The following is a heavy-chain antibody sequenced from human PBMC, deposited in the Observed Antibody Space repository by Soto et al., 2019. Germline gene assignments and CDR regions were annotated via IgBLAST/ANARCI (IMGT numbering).Heavy chain of an antibody. J-gene: IGHJ6*02. CDR1: GGTFSSYA. CDR2: IIAIFGTA. D-gene: IGHD6-6*01. Sequence: QVQLVQSGAEVKKPGSSVKVSCKASGGTFSSYAISWVRRAPGQGLEWMGGIIAIFGTADYAQKFQGRVTITADESTSTAYMELSSLRSEDTAVYYCAKPQSIQDYYYGMDVWGQGTTVTVSS. CDR3: AKPQSIQDYYYGMDV. V-gene: IGHV1-69*12.